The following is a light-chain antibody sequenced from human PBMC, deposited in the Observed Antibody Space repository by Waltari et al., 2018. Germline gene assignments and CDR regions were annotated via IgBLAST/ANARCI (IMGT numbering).Light chain of an antibody. J-gene: IGLJ3*02. V-gene: IGLV3-1*01. CDR2: QDK. CDR3: HVWDSSTVV. CDR1: TLGAKY. Sequence: SYELSQPPSVSVSPGQTASITCSGATLGAKYAYWYQHKAGQSPVLVIYQDKKRPSGIPERCSGSNSGDTATLTISGTQAMDEADYYCHVWDSSTVVFGGGTKLTVL.